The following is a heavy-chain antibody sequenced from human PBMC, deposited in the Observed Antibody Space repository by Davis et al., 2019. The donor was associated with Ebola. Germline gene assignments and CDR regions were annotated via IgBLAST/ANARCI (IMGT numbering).Heavy chain of an antibody. CDR2: ISAHNDNA. J-gene: IGHJ4*02. Sequence: ASVKVSCKASGYSFTTSGITWVRQAPGQGLEWMGWISAHNDNANYAQKLQGSLTMTRDTSTNSAHMELRSLNSDDTAIYYCARRGDDSYYDFDLWGQGTLVTVSS. CDR3: ARRGDDSYYDFDL. V-gene: IGHV1-18*01. D-gene: IGHD4-11*01. CDR1: GYSFTTSG.